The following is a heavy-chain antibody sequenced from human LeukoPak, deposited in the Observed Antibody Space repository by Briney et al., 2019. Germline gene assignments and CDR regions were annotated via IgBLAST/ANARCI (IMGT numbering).Heavy chain of an antibody. CDR3: ASGYSYRTMIDY. D-gene: IGHD5-18*01. V-gene: IGHV3-7*03. CDR2: IKQDGSEK. J-gene: IGHJ4*02. CDR1: GFIFSDYW. Sequence: PGGSLRLSCTASGFIFSDYWMTWVRQAPGKGLEWVANIKQDGSEKYYVDSAKGRFTISRDNAKNSVYLQMNSLRFEDTAVYLCASGYSYRTMIDYWGQGTLVTVSS.